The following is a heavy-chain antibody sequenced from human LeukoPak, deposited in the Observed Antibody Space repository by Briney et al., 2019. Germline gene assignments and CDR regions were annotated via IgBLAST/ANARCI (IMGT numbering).Heavy chain of an antibody. D-gene: IGHD3-22*01. Sequence: PGGSLRLFCAASGFTFSDYYMSWIRQAPGKRLLWGSYISSSGSTISYADSVKGRFTISRDNSKNSLYLQMNSLRAGDTAVYYCAKNYDSSGYDSNRMDVWGKGTTVTVSS. CDR3: AKNYDSSGYDSNRMDV. J-gene: IGHJ6*03. CDR1: GFTFSDYY. V-gene: IGHV3-11*01. CDR2: ISSSGSTI.